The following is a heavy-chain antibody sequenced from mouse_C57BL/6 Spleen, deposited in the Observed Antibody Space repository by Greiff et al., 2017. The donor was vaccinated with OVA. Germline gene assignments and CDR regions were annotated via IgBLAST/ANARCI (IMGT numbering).Heavy chain of an antibody. D-gene: IGHD1-1*01. J-gene: IGHJ2*01. CDR1: GFTFSDYG. CDR2: ISSGSSTI. V-gene: IGHV5-17*01. CDR3: ARTVVAYGGFDY. Sequence: DVKLVESGGGLVKPGGSLKLSCAASGFTFSDYGMHWVRQAPEKGLEWVAYISSGSSTIYYADTVKGRFTISRDNAKNTLFLQMTSLRSEDTAMYYCARTVVAYGGFDYWGQGTTLTVSS.